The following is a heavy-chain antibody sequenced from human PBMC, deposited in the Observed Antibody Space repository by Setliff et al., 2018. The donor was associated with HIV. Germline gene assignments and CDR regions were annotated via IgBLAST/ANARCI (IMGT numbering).Heavy chain of an antibody. CDR3: ANFLNSGGWNPGYFEY. CDR1: GASVSSGGHY. CDR2: IYYSEKT. V-gene: IGHV4-31*03. D-gene: IGHD6-19*01. J-gene: IGHJ1*01. Sequence: SETLSLTCTLSGASVSSGGHYWSWIRQHPEKGLEWIGYIYYSEKTNYNPSLKSRVSISVDTSKNQSSLKLSSVTAADTAVYYCANFLNSGGWNPGYFEYWGQGTQVTVSS.